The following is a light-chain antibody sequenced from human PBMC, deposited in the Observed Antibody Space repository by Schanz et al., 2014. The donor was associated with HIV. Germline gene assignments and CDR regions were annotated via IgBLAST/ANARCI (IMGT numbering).Light chain of an antibody. J-gene: IGLJ2*01. CDR3: GTWDSTLSAVV. CDR2: DNN. Sequence: QSVLTQPPSVSAAPGQRVTISCSGSALNIGHSSVSWYQQFPGTVPKLLIYDNNERPSDIPDRFSGSKTGTSATLVIIGLQTGDEADYYCGTWDSTLSAVVFGGGTKLTVL. V-gene: IGLV1-51*01. CDR1: ALNIGHSS.